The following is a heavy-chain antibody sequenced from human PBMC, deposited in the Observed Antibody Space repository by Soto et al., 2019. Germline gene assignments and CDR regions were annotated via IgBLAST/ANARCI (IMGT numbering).Heavy chain of an antibody. Sequence: QVXXVXSXAEVXKPGXSVKVSCKXSGXTFTXXXXXXXRQAPGQGLEWMGMINPSGGSTDYAQKFRGRVTMTRDTSTXTVXXXXXXXXXEXTAVYYCARPPFPGCINAVCYPFDYWGQGTLVTVXS. J-gene: IGHJ4*02. D-gene: IGHD2-8*01. CDR3: ARPPFPGCINAVCYPFDY. CDR2: INPSGGST. CDR1: GXTFTXXX. V-gene: IGHV1-46*01.